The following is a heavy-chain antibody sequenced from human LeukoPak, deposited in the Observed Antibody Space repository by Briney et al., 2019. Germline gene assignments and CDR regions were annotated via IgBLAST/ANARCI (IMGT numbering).Heavy chain of an antibody. CDR2: INHSGST. CDR3: ARFTSSKAYFDY. V-gene: IGHV4-34*01. CDR1: GGSFSGYY. Sequence: SETLSLTCAVYGGSFSGYYWSWIRQPPGKGLEWIGEINHSGSTNYNPSLKSRVTISVDTSKNQFSLKLSSVTAADTAVYYCARFTSSKAYFDYWGQGTLVTVSS. J-gene: IGHJ4*02.